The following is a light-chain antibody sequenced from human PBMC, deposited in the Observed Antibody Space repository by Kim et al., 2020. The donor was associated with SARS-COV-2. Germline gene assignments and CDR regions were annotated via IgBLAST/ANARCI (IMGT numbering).Light chain of an antibody. Sequence: DIQMTQSPSTLSASVGDRVTITCRASQSISTWLAWYQQKPGKAPKLLIYDASILESGVPSRFSGSGSGTEFTLTITGLQPDDFATYYCQQYQSLRTFGQGTKVDIK. CDR1: QSISTW. V-gene: IGKV1-5*01. CDR3: QQYQSLRT. CDR2: DAS. J-gene: IGKJ1*01.